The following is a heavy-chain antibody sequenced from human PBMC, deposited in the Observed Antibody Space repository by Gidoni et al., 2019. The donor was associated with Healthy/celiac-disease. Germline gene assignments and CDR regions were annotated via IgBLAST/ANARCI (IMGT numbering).Heavy chain of an antibody. CDR2: IYYSGST. J-gene: IGHJ6*02. Sequence: QLQLQESGPGLVKPSETLSLTCTVSGGSISSSSYYWGWIRQPPGKGLEWIGSIYYSGSTYYNPSLKSRVTISVDTSKNQFSLKLSSVTAADTAVYYCEISSRRDRLDVWGQGTTVTVSS. CDR3: EISSRRDRLDV. CDR1: GGSISSSSYY. D-gene: IGHD6-13*01. V-gene: IGHV4-39*01.